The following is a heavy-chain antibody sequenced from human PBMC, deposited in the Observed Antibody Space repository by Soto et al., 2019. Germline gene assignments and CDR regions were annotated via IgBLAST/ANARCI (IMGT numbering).Heavy chain of an antibody. J-gene: IGHJ3*02. D-gene: IGHD6-13*01. V-gene: IGHV3-66*01. CDR2: IYSGGST. Sequence: EVQLVESGGGLVQPGGSLRLSCAASGFTVSSNYMSWVRQAPGKGLEWVSVIYSGGSTYYADSVKGRFTISRDNSKNTLYLQMNSLRAEDTAVYYCARDPALAAAERGGAFDSWGQGTMVTVSS. CDR3: ARDPALAAAERGGAFDS. CDR1: GFTVSSNY.